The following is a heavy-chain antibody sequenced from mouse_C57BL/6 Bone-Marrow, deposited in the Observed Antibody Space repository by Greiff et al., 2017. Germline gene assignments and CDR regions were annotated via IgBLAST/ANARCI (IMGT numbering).Heavy chain of an antibody. Sequence: QVHVKQSGAELAKPGASVKLSCKASGYTFTGYWMHWVKQRPGQGLEWIGYINPSSGYTKYNQKFKGKATLTADKSSSTAYMQLSSLTYEDSAVYYCARYGNSDYFDYWGQGTTLTVSS. CDR3: ARYGNSDYFDY. D-gene: IGHD2-1*01. J-gene: IGHJ2*01. CDR2: INPSSGYT. V-gene: IGHV1-7*01. CDR1: GYTFTGYW.